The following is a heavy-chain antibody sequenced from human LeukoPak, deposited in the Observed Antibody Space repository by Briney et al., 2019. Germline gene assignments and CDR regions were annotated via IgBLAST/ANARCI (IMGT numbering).Heavy chain of an antibody. CDR1: GGSISGYY. J-gene: IGHJ3*02. CDR2: IYYSGST. CDR3: ASRMTTVTTYAFDI. Sequence: KPSETLSLTCTVPGGSISGYYWSWIRQPPGKGLECIGYIYYSGSTNYNPSLKSRVTISVDTSKNQFSLKLSSVTAADTAVYYCASRMTTVTTYAFDIWGQGTMVTVSS. V-gene: IGHV4-59*08. D-gene: IGHD4-17*01.